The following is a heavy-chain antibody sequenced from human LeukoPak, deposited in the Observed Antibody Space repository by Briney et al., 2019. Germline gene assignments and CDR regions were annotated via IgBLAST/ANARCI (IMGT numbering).Heavy chain of an antibody. J-gene: IGHJ4*02. V-gene: IGHV4-4*02. CDR3: ARLTPTDMIVVVNDY. CDR1: GGSISTTNW. CDR2: IYHTGST. Sequence: PSETLSLTCAVSGGSISTTNWWNWVRQPPGKGLEWIGEIYHTGSTNYNPSLKSRVTISVDKSKNQFSLKLSSVTAADTAVYYCARLTPTDMIVVVNDYWGQGTLVTVSS. D-gene: IGHD3-22*01.